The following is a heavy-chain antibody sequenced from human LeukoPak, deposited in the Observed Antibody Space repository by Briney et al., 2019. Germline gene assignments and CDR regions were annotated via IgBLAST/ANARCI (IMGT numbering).Heavy chain of an antibody. J-gene: IGHJ5*02. CDR3: AKSITVAGTSSWFDP. CDR2: ISGSGGCT. D-gene: IGHD6-19*01. CDR1: GFTFSSYA. V-gene: IGHV3-23*01. Sequence: GGSLRLSCAASGFTFSSYAMSRVRQAPGKGLEWVSAISGSGGCTYYADSVKGRFTISRDNSKNTLYLQMNSLRAEDTAVYYCAKSITVAGTSSWFDPWGQGTLVTVSS.